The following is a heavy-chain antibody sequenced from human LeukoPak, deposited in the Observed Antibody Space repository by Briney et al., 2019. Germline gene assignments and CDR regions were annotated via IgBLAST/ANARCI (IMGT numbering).Heavy chain of an antibody. V-gene: IGHV3-23*01. CDR1: GFTFSSYA. J-gene: IGHJ4*02. CDR3: AKVSLLPDSSGYYGDY. D-gene: IGHD3-22*01. CDR2: ISGSGGST. Sequence: PGGSLRLSCAASGFTFSSYAMSWVRQAPGKGLEWVSAISGSGGSTYYADSVKGRFTISRDNSKNTLYLQMNSLRAEDTAVYYCAKVSLLPDSSGYYGDYWGQGTLVTVSS.